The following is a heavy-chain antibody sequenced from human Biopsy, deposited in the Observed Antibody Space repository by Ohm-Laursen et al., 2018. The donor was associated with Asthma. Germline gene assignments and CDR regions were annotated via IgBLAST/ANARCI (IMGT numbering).Heavy chain of an antibody. D-gene: IGHD4-17*01. J-gene: IGHJ6*02. CDR1: GGTFSRYA. CDR3: AREVSTVDYGYYSFAMDV. Sequence: GSSVKVSCKASGGTFSRYAISWVRQAPGQGLEWMGGIIPIFGTSNYAQKFQGRVTFTADESTSSAYMELSSLRSEDSAVYYCAREVSTVDYGYYSFAMDVWGQGTTVTVSS. V-gene: IGHV1-69*01. CDR2: IIPIFGTS.